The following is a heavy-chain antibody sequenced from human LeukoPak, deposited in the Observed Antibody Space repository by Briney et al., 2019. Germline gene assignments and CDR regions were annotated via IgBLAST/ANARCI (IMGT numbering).Heavy chain of an antibody. CDR2: IYPGDSDT. CDR1: GYSFTSYW. V-gene: IGHV5-51*01. J-gene: IGHJ3*02. Sequence: GESLKISCKGSGYSFTSYWIGWVRQMPGKGLEWMGIIYPGDSDTTYSQSFQGQVTISADKSISTAYLQWSSLKASDTAMYYCARRPEYCGGDCARRAFDIWGQGTMVTVSS. D-gene: IGHD2-21*02. CDR3: ARRPEYCGGDCARRAFDI.